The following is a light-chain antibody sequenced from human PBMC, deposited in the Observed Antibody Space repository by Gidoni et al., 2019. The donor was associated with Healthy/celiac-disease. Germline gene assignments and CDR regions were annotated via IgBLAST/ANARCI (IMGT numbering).Light chain of an antibody. Sequence: QSALTQPASVSGSPGRSLTISCTGTSSDVGGYNYVSWYQQHPGKAPKLMIYEVSNRPSGVSNRFSGSKSGNTASLTISGLQAEDEADYYCSSYTSSSTLEGVFGGGTKLTVL. V-gene: IGLV2-14*01. CDR3: SSYTSSSTLEGV. CDR2: EVS. CDR1: SSDVGGYNY. J-gene: IGLJ2*01.